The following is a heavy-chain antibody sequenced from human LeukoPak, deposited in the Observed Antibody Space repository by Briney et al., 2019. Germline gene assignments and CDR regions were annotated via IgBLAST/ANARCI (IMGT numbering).Heavy chain of an antibody. V-gene: IGHV4-4*07. CDR1: GGSISSYY. J-gene: IGHJ4*02. D-gene: IGHD6-6*01. CDR2: IKTSGST. CDR3: ARDEGQLAGYYFDY. Sequence: SETLSLTCTVSGGSISSYYWSWIRQPAGKGLEWIGRIKTSGSTHYNPSLKSRVTMSVDTSKNQFSLKLTSVTAADTAVYYCARDEGQLAGYYFDYWGQGTLVTVSS.